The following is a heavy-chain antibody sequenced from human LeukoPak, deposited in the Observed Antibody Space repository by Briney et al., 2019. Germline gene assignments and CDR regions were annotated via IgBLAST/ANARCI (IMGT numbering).Heavy chain of an antibody. Sequence: ASVKVSCKASGGSFNYHAINWVRQAPGQGLEWMGGVIPHFNTPNYAQKFQGRATITADESTSTVYMELSSLTSEDTAVYYCARVDGDYFDYWGQGTLVTVSS. CDR1: GGSFNYHA. D-gene: IGHD3/OR15-3a*01. V-gene: IGHV1-69*13. J-gene: IGHJ4*02. CDR2: VIPHFNTP. CDR3: ARVDGDYFDY.